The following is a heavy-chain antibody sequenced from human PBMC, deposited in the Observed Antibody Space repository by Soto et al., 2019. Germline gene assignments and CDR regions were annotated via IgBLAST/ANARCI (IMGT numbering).Heavy chain of an antibody. CDR2: IYYSGST. J-gene: IGHJ6*02. D-gene: IGHD2-21*02. CDR3: ARHLGYCGGDCYSEDYYYYYGMDV. V-gene: IGHV4-39*01. CDR1: GGSSISSSYC. Sequence: LETLSLTCPVSGGSSISSSYCWGWIRKPPGKGLEWIGSIYYSGSTYYNPSLKSRVTISVDTSKNQFSLKLSSVTAADTAVYYCARHLGYCGGDCYSEDYYYYYGMDVWGQGTTVTVS.